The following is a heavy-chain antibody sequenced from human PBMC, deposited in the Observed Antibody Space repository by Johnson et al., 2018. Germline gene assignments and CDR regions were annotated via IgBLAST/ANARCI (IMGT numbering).Heavy chain of an antibody. CDR2: IYYSGST. CDR3: ARWGEPHAFDI. J-gene: IGHJ3*02. Sequence: QVQLRESGPGLVKHSQPLSLTCTVSGGSISSGDYYWSWIRQPPGKGLEWIGYIYYSGSTYYNPSLKRRVTITVDTSKNQFSRKLSSVTAADTAVYYCARWGEPHAFDIWGQGTMVTVSS. CDR1: GGSISSGDYY. V-gene: IGHV4-30-4*01. D-gene: IGHD1-14*01.